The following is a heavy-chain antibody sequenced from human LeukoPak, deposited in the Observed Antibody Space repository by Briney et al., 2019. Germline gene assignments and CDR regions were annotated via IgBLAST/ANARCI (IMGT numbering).Heavy chain of an antibody. CDR2: IYYTGST. D-gene: IGHD2-21*01. J-gene: IGHJ4*02. Sequence: SETLSLPCTVSGGSISPYYSSWIRQPPGKELEWIGYIYYTGSTNYNPSLKNRLTISLDTSKNQFSLKLSSVTAAGTAVYYLVRGKGAAGIVFDYWGQGTLVTVSS. V-gene: IGHV4-59*01. CDR3: VRGKGAAGIVFDY. CDR1: GGSISPYY.